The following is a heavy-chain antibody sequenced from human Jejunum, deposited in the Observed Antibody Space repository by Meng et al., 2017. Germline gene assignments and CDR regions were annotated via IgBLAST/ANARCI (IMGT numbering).Heavy chain of an antibody. Sequence: GESLKISCAASGFTLGHYFMHWVRQVPGKGLMWVSRINSAGSIDAGGSGTIDAASVKGRFTISRDDAKNTLYLQMNSLRPGDTAVYYCARPYGGYSFDAFDLWGQGTMVTVSS. CDR1: GFTLGHYF. V-gene: IGHV3-74*01. CDR2: INSAGSIDAGGSGT. CDR3: ARPYGGYSFDAFDL. J-gene: IGHJ3*01. D-gene: IGHD4-23*01.